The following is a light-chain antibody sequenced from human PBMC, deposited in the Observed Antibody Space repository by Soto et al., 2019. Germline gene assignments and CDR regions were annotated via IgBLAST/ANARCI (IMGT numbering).Light chain of an antibody. V-gene: IGKV1-5*01. CDR1: QSISSW. CDR2: YAS. CDR3: QQYYSYPSIT. J-gene: IGKJ5*01. Sequence: DIQMTQSPSTLSASVGDRVTITCRASQSISSWLAWYQQKPGKAPKLLIYYASSLESGVPSRFSGSGSGTEFTLTISCLQSEDFATYYCQQYYSYPSITFGQGTRLEI.